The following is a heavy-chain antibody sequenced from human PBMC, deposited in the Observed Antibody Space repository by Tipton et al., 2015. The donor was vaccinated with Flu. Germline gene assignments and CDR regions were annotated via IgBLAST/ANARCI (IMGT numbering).Heavy chain of an antibody. V-gene: IGHV4-61*02. J-gene: IGHJ4*02. D-gene: IGHD3-10*02. CDR3: ARHTGDSVRGVIDY. Sequence: TLSLTCTVSGGSISSGDHYWSWIRQSAGKGLEWIGRISTSGSTNYNPSLKSRLTISVDTSKNQFSLRLSSVTAADTAVYYCARHTGDSVRGVIDYWGQGTLVTVSS. CDR2: ISTSGST. CDR1: GGSISSGDHY.